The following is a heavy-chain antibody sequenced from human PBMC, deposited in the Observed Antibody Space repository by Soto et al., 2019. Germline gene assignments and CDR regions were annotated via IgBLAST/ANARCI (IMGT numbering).Heavy chain of an antibody. CDR3: ARVLRDYPFYYYYMDV. J-gene: IGHJ6*03. D-gene: IGHD3-10*01. CDR2: IYYSGST. CDR1: SGSISSSDCF. V-gene: IGHV4-39*01. Sequence: QLQLQESGPGLVKPSETLSLTCTVPSGSISSSDCFWGWIRQPPGKGLEWIGNIYYSGSTYYNPSLKSRVAMSVDTSNNQFSLKLSSVTAADTAVYYCARVLRDYPFYYYYMDVWGKGTTVTVSS.